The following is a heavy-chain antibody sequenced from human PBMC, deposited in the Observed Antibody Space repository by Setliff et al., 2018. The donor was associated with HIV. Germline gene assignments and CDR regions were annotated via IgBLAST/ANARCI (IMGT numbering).Heavy chain of an antibody. V-gene: IGHV3-21*01. CDR2: ISYRSSYR. D-gene: IGHD2-15*01. CDR1: GFTFSTSC. J-gene: IGHJ6*03. Sequence: GGSLRLSCAASGFTFSTSCMHWVRRAPGKGLEWISSISYRSSYRYYSDSVKGRFTISRDDAENSLFPQLDSLRDEDTAVYYCARSQGIGNYHMDVWGTGTTVTVSS. CDR3: ARSQGIGNYHMDV.